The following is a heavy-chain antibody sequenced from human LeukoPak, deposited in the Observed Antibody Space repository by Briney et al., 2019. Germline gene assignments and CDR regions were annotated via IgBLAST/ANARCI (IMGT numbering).Heavy chain of an antibody. CDR1: GGTFSSYA. CDR3: ARERADAGSSAFDI. D-gene: IGHD6-19*01. V-gene: IGHV1-69*05. CDR2: IIPIFGTA. J-gene: IGHJ3*02. Sequence: GASVKVSCKASGGTFSSYAISWVRQAPGQGLEWMGGIIPIFGTANYAQKFQGRVTMTRDMSTSTVYMELSSLRSEDTAVYYCARERADAGSSAFDIWGQGTMVTVSS.